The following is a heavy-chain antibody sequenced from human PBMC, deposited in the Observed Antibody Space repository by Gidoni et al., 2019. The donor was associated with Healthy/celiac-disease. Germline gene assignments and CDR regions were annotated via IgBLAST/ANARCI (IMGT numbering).Heavy chain of an antibody. CDR3: ARGSLFGHHLGESDY. J-gene: IGHJ4*02. V-gene: IGHV1-69*06. Sequence: QVQLVQSGAEVKKPGSSVKVSCKASGGTFSSYAISWVRQAPGQGLEWMGGNIPIFGTANYAQKFQGRVTITADKATSTAYMELSSLRSEDTAVYYCARGSLFGHHLGESDYWGQGTLVTVSS. CDR2: NIPIFGTA. D-gene: IGHD3-16*01. CDR1: GGTFSSYA.